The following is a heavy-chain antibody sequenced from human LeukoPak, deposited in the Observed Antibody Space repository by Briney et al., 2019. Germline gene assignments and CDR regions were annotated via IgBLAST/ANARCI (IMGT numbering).Heavy chain of an antibody. J-gene: IGHJ3*02. CDR1: GGSISSYY. CDR2: IYYSGST. Sequence: SETLSLTCTVSGGSISSYYWSWIRQPPGKGLEWIGYIYYSGSTNYNPSLKSRVTISVDASKNQFSLKLSSVTAADTAVYYYAREGLRDVDAFDIWGQGTMVTVSS. CDR3: AREGLRDVDAFDI. V-gene: IGHV4-59*01.